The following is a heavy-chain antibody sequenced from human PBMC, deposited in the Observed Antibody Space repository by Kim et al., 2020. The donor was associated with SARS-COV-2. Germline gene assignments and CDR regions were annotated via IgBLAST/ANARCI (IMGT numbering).Heavy chain of an antibody. Sequence: SETLSLTCTVSGGSLRNYYWTWIRQPPGKGLEWIGYISYSGSANYNPSLKSRVTLSVDTSKNQFSLKMTSVTTADTAVYYCARGNGWHDYWGQGTLVTVS. CDR1: GGSLRNYY. CDR3: ARGNGWHDY. D-gene: IGHD6-19*01. V-gene: IGHV4-59*13. CDR2: ISYSGSA. J-gene: IGHJ4*02.